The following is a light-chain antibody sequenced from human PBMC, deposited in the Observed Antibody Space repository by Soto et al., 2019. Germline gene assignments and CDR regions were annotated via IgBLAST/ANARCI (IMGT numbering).Light chain of an antibody. J-gene: IGLJ2*01. CDR2: DVT. CDR1: SSDIGSYNF. Sequence: QSLLTQPASASGSPGQSVTISCTGASSDIGSYNFVSWYQQHPDKAPKLLIYDVTQRPSGVPDRFSGSKSGNTASLTVSGLLAEDEADYYSTSYACSNFPVVFGGGTKLTVL. CDR3: TSYACSNFPVV. V-gene: IGLV2-8*01.